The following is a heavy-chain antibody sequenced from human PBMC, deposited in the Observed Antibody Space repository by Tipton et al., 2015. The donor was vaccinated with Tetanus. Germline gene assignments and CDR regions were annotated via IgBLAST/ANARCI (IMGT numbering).Heavy chain of an antibody. CDR1: GYNFVNFG. Sequence: QAGAEVKEPGASVKVSCKASGYNFVNFGISWVRQAPGQGLEWMGGISAYNGKTKYAQRLQGRVTMTTDRSASTAYMDLRRLRSDDTAVYYCARVQEQRIYYYGMDVWGQGTTVTVSS. V-gene: IGHV1-18*01. CDR2: ISAYNGKT. D-gene: IGHD6-25*01. CDR3: ARVQEQRIYYYGMDV. J-gene: IGHJ6*02.